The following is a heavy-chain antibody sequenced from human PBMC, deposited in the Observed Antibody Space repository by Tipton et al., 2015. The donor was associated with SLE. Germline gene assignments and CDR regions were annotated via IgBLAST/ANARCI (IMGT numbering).Heavy chain of an antibody. CDR2: ISSGGRTT. Sequence: SLRLSCTASGFAFTDSYMSWIRQAPGKGLEWLSYISSGGRTTYYADSVKGRFTMSRDNAKNSVYLQMDSLRADDTAVYFCARDCASGWSYFYGMDVWGQGTTVSVSS. V-gene: IGHV3-11*01. CDR1: GFAFTDSY. CDR3: ARDCASGWSYFYGMDV. D-gene: IGHD6-19*01. J-gene: IGHJ6*02.